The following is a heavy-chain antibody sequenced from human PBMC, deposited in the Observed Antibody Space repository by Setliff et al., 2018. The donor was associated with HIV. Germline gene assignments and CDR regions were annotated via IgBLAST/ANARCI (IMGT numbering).Heavy chain of an antibody. CDR2: MSYDGSQR. Sequence: PGGSLRLSCAASGSIFKEYGTHWVRQAPGKGLEWVAVMSYDGSQRYYADSVRGRFTIYRDNFKNILWLQINTLRPEDTAMYYCARAATNAFWSGYLGYWGQGTLVTAPQ. D-gene: IGHD3-3*01. V-gene: IGHV3-30*01. CDR3: ARAATNAFWSGYLGY. CDR1: GSIFKEYG. J-gene: IGHJ4*02.